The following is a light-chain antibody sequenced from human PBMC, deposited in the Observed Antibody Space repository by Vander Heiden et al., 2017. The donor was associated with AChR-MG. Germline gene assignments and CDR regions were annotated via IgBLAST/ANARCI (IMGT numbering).Light chain of an antibody. CDR1: QSISSW. J-gene: IGKJ2*01. CDR2: QAS. V-gene: IGKV1-5*03. Sequence: DIQMTQSLSTLSASVGDRVTITCRASQSISSWLDWYQQKPGKAPKLLIYQASSLESGVPSRFSGSGSGTEFTLTISSLQPDDFATYYCQQYNSYSPYTFGQGTRLEIK. CDR3: QQYNSYSPYT.